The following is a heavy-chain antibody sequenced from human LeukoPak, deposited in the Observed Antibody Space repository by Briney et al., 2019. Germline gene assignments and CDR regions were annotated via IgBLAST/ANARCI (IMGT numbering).Heavy chain of an antibody. J-gene: IGHJ4*02. CDR2: INPNSGGT. V-gene: IGHV1-2*02. D-gene: IGHD3-3*01. Sequence: GASVKVSCKASGYTFTGYYMHWVRQAPGQGLEWMGWINPNSGGTNYAQKFQARVTMTRDTSISTAYMELSRLRSDDTAVYYCARGRFLDSPLSYYFDYWGQGTLVTVSS. CDR3: ARGRFLDSPLSYYFDY. CDR1: GYTFTGYY.